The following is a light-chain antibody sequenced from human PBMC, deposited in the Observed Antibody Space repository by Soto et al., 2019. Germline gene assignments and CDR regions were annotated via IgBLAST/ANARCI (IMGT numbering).Light chain of an antibody. CDR1: QSVRTY. Sequence: EIVLTQSPATLSLSPGERATLSCRASQSVRTYLAWYQQKPGQPPRLLIYDASNRATGVPARFSGSGSGTDFTLTISSLEPEDFAVYYCQQFSSYPLTFGGGTKVEIK. V-gene: IGKV3-11*01. CDR2: DAS. J-gene: IGKJ4*01. CDR3: QQFSSYPLT.